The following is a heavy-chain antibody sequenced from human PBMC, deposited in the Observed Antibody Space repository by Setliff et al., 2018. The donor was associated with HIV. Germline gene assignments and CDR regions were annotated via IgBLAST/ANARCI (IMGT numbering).Heavy chain of an antibody. D-gene: IGHD3-3*01. CDR1: GGSISTNNW. CDR2: IYHSGTT. V-gene: IGHV4-4*02. Sequence: SETLSLTCAVSGGSISTNNWWTWVRQSPGKGLEWIGDIYHSGTTNYNPSLKSRVTISVDKSKNQISLKMTSVTAADTAVYYCTRDCYAPPLESLFPYYYYMDVWGKGTTVTVSS. CDR3: TRDCYAPPLESLFPYYYYMDV. J-gene: IGHJ6*03.